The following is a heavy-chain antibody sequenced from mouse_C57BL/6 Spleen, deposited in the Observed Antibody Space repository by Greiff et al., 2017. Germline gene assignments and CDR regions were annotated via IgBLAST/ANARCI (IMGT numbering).Heavy chain of an antibody. Sequence: VQLQQSGPELVKPGASVKMSCKASGYTFTDYNMHWVKQSHGKSLEWIGYINPNNGGTSYNQKFKGKATLTVNKSSSTAYMELRSLTSEDSAVYYCASSDYYCSSYWYFDVWGTGTTVTVSS. CDR1: GYTFTDYN. D-gene: IGHD1-1*01. CDR2: INPNNGGT. CDR3: ASSDYYCSSYWYFDV. V-gene: IGHV1-22*01. J-gene: IGHJ1*03.